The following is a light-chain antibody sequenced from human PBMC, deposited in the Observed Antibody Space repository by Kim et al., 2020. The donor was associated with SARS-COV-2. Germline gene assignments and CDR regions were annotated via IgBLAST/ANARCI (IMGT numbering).Light chain of an antibody. CDR3: QAWDSTTVV. CDR2: QDS. V-gene: IGLV3-1*01. Sequence: GSPGQTASITCSGDKLGDKYGCWYQQKPGQSPVLVIYQDSKRPSGIPERFSGSNSGNTATLTISGTQAMDEADYYCQAWDSTTVVFGGGTQLTVL. CDR1: KLGDKY. J-gene: IGLJ2*01.